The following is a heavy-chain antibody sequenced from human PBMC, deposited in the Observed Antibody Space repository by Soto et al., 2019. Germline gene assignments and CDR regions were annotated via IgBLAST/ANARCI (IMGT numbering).Heavy chain of an antibody. Sequence: QVQLQESGPGLVKPSQTLSLTCTVSGGSISSGGYYWSWIRQHPGKGLEWIGYIYYSGSTYYNPSLESRVTISVDTSKNQFSLKLSSVTAADTAVYYCARDDCSGGSCYSDYWGQGTLVTVSS. V-gene: IGHV4-31*03. CDR3: ARDDCSGGSCYSDY. J-gene: IGHJ4*02. CDR1: GGSISSGGYY. D-gene: IGHD2-15*01. CDR2: IYYSGST.